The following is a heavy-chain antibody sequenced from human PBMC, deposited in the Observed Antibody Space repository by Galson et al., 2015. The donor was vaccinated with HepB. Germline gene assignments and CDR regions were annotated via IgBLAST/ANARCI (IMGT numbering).Heavy chain of an antibody. Sequence: LSLTCTVSGGSISSGGYYWSWIRQHPGKGLEWIGYIYYSGSTYYNPSLKSRVTISVDTSKNQFSLKLSSVTAADTAVYYCARDGRDYDIFTWLEYYYYYMDVWGKGTTVTVSS. D-gene: IGHD3-9*01. CDR2: IYYSGST. J-gene: IGHJ6*03. CDR1: GGSISSGGYY. V-gene: IGHV4-31*03. CDR3: ARDGRDYDIFTWLEYYYYYMDV.